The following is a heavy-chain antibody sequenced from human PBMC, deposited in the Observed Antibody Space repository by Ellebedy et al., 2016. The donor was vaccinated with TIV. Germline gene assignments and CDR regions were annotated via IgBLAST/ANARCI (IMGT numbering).Heavy chain of an antibody. CDR3: ARGRGSGWYQYPVDY. CDR1: GFTFSGYW. CDR2: IKEAGSEA. V-gene: IGHV3-7*03. J-gene: IGHJ4*01. D-gene: IGHD6-13*01. Sequence: GESLKISCAASGFTFSGYWMSWVRQAPGKGLEWVANIKEAGSEAYYVDSVKGRFTISRDNAKNSLYLQMNSLRVEDTAVYYCARGRGSGWYQYPVDYWGHGTQVTVSS.